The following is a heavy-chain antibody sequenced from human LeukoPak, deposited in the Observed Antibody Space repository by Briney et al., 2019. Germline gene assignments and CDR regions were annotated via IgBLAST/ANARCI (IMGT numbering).Heavy chain of an antibody. CDR2: INHSGST. D-gene: IGHD6-13*01. CDR1: GGSFSGYY. Sequence: PSETLFLTCAVYGGSFSGYYWSWIRQPPGKGLEWIGEINHSGSTNYNPSLKSRVTISVDTSKNQFSLKLSSVTAADTAVYYCARGLTRRQYSSSWYYFDYWGQGTLVTVSS. CDR3: ARGLTRRQYSSSWYYFDY. V-gene: IGHV4-34*01. J-gene: IGHJ4*02.